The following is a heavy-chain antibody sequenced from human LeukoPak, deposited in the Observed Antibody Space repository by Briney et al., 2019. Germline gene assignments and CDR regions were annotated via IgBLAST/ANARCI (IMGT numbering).Heavy chain of an antibody. J-gene: IGHJ6*03. CDR3: ANTRKTHLGLYYYYYMDV. CDR2: ISDDETYK. V-gene: IGHV3-30-3*01. Sequence: PGGSLRLSCAASGFTFNSYSMHWVRQAPGKGLEWVTAISDDETYKFYADSVKGRFTISRDNSKNTLYLQMNSLRAEDTAVYYCANTRKTHLGLYYYYYMDVWGKGTTVTVSS. D-gene: IGHD7-27*01. CDR1: GFTFNSYS.